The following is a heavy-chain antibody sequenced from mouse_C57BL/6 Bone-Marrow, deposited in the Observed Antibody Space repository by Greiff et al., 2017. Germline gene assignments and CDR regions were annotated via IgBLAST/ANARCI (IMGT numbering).Heavy chain of an antibody. V-gene: IGHV10-1*01. CDR3: VRAYYSNLYYAMDY. CDR2: IRSKSNNYAT. D-gene: IGHD2-5*01. Sequence: EVHLVESGGGLVQPKGSLKLSCAASGFSFNTYAMNWVRQAPGKGLEWVARIRSKSNNYATYYADSVKDRFTISRDDSESMLYLQMNNLKTEDTAMYYCVRAYYSNLYYAMDYWGQGTSVTVSS. CDR1: GFSFNTYA. J-gene: IGHJ4*01.